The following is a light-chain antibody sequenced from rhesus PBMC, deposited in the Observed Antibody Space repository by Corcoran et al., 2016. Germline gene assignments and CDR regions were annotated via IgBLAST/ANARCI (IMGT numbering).Light chain of an antibody. Sequence: EIVMTQSPATRSLSPGERATLSCRASQSVNNYVAWYQQKPDQAPRLLIYDASSRATGIPDRFSGSGSGTDFTLIISSLEPEDVGVYSCQHYSDWNSFGQGTKLEIQ. V-gene: IGKV3S9*01. CDR2: DAS. CDR3: QHYSDWNS. CDR1: QSVNNY. J-gene: IGKJ2*01.